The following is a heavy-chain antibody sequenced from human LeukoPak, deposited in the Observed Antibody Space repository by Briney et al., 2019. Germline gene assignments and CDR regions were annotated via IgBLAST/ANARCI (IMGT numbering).Heavy chain of an antibody. Sequence: GGSLRLSCAASGFTFSSYWMHWVRQAPGKGLVWVSRINNDGSSTRYGDSMKGRITISRDNAKNSLYLQMDNLGVEDTAMYFCARVQMERKRDAFDIWGRGTMVTVTS. CDR1: GFTFSSYW. CDR3: ARVQMERKRDAFDI. J-gene: IGHJ3*02. D-gene: IGHD1-1*01. CDR2: INNDGSST. V-gene: IGHV3-74*01.